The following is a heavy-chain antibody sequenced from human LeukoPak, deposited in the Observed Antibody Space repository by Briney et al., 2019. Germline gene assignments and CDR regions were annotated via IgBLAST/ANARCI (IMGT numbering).Heavy chain of an antibody. CDR1: GFTFSSHG. J-gene: IGHJ3*02. CDR2: IDSSGNSI. D-gene: IGHD1-26*01. CDR3: ARQNGWELLAFDI. V-gene: IGHV3-21*01. Sequence: GGSLRLSCAASGFTFSSHGMDWVRQAPGKGLEWVSAIDSSGNSIYYADSVKGRFTISRDNAKNSLYLQMNSLRAEDTAVYYCARQNGWELLAFDIWGQGTMVTVSS.